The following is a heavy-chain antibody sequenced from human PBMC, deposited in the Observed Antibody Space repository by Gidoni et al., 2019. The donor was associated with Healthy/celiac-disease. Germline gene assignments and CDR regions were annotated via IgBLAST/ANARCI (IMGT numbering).Heavy chain of an antibody. CDR1: GGTFSSYA. CDR3: ARVAPLATVYYFDY. D-gene: IGHD5-12*01. Sequence: QVQLVQSGAEVKKPGSSVTVSCKASGGTFSSYAISWVRQAPGQGLEWMGGIIPIFGTANYAQKFQGRVTITADKSTSTAYMELSSLRSEDTAVYYCARVAPLATVYYFDYWGQGTLVTVSS. J-gene: IGHJ4*02. CDR2: IIPIFGTA. V-gene: IGHV1-69*06.